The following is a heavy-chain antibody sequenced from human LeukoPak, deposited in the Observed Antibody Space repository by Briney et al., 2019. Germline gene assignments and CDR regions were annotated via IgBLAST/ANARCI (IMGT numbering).Heavy chain of an antibody. CDR3: ARDFYESSAGAFDI. D-gene: IGHD3-22*01. V-gene: IGHV1-2*02. CDR2: INPNSGGT. J-gene: IGHJ3*02. CDR1: GYTFSDVY. Sequence: ASVKVSCKASGYTFSDVYMHWVRQAPGQGLEWMGWINPNSGGTNYAQRFQGRVTMTRDTSISTVYMELSGLGSDDTAVYYCARDFYESSAGAFDIWGQGTMATVSS.